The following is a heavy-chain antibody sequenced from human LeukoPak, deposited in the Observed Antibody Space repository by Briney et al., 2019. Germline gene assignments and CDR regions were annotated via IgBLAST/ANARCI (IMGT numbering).Heavy chain of an antibody. V-gene: IGHV3-23*01. J-gene: IGHJ5*02. CDR1: GFTFSSYA. Sequence: GGSLRLSCAASGFTFSSYAMSWVRQAPGKGLEWVSAISGSGGSTYYADSVKGRFTISRDNSKNTLYLQMNSLRAEDTAVYYCVGYSSSSGWFDPWGQGTLVTVSS. CDR2: ISGSGGST. D-gene: IGHD6-6*01. CDR3: VGYSSSSGWFDP.